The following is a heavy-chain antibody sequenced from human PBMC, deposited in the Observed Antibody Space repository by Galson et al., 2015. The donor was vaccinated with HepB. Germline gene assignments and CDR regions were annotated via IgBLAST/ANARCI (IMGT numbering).Heavy chain of an antibody. CDR3: ATSLDYDSSGYYGPDI. J-gene: IGHJ3*02. D-gene: IGHD3-22*01. CDR1: GGTFSSYA. V-gene: IGHV1-69*10. Sequence: SVKVSCKASGGTFSSYAISWVRQAPRQGLEWMGGIIPILGIANYAQKFQGRVTITADKSTSTAYMELSSLRSEDTAVYYCATSLDYDSSGYYGPDIWGQGTMVTVSS. CDR2: IIPILGIA.